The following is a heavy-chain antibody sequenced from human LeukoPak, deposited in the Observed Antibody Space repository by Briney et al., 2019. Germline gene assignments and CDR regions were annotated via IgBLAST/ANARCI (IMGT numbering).Heavy chain of an antibody. CDR1: GGSISSYY. V-gene: IGHV4-59*05. J-gene: IGHJ4*02. D-gene: IGHD3-3*01. CDR2: IYYSGST. CDR3: ATTYYDFWSGYLRPFDY. Sequence: SETLSLTCTVSGGSISSYYWSWIRQPPGKGLEWIGSIYYSGSTYYNPSLKSRVTISVDTSKNQFSLKLSSVTAADTAVYYCATTYYDFWSGYLRPFDYWGQGTLVTVSS.